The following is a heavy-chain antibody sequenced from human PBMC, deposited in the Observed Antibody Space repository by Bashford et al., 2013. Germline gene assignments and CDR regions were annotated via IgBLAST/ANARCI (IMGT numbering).Heavy chain of an antibody. D-gene: IGHD3-9*01. Sequence: GESLKISCKGSGYSFTSHWIGWVRQMPGKGLEWMGIIYPGDSDTRYSPSFQGQVTISADKSISTAHLQWSSLKASDTAMYYCARGYYDVLTGDYYFAMDVWGQGTTVTVSS. V-gene: IGHV5-51*01. CDR3: ARGYYDVLTGDYYFAMDV. CDR1: GYSFTSHW. CDR2: IYPGDSDT. J-gene: IGHJ6*02.